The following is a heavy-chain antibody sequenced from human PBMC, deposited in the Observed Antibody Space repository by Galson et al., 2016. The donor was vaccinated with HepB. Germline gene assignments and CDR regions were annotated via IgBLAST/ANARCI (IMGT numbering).Heavy chain of an antibody. D-gene: IGHD1-1*01. CDR1: GDSVSSNSAV. J-gene: IGHJ5*01. Sequence: CAISGDSVSSNSAVWNWIRQSPSRGLEWLGRTYYVSNWLSDYAASVRSRITVNADTPKNQFSLHLNSVTPDDTAVYYCARAGRRQYGTGDWFDSWGQGILVTVSS. CDR2: TYYVSNWLS. V-gene: IGHV6-1*01. CDR3: ARAGRRQYGTGDWFDS.